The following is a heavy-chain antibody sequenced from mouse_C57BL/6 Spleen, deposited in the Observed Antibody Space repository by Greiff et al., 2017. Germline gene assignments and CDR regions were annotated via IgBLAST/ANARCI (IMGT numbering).Heavy chain of an antibody. D-gene: IGHD1-1*01. V-gene: IGHV5-9-1*02. CDR1: GFTFSSYA. Sequence: EVQLVESGEGLVKPGGSLKLSCAASGFTFSSYAMSWVRQTPEKRLEWFAYISSGGDYIYYADAVKGRFTISRDNARNTLYLQMSSLKSEDTAMYYCTREAGGSSYGFDYWGQGTTLTVSS. CDR3: TREAGGSSYGFDY. CDR2: ISSGGDYI. J-gene: IGHJ2*01.